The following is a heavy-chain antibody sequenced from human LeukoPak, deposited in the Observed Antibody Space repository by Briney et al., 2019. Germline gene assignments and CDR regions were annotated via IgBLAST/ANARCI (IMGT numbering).Heavy chain of an antibody. CDR2: IYYSGST. Sequence: SETLSLTCTVSGGSISSGDYYWSWIRQPPGKGLEWIGYIYYSGSTYYNPSLKSRITISVDTSKNQFSLKLSSVTAADTAVYYCARGEAVAGWYFDLWGRGTLVTVSS. J-gene: IGHJ2*01. CDR3: ARGEAVAGWYFDL. CDR1: GGSISSGDYY. V-gene: IGHV4-30-4*01. D-gene: IGHD6-19*01.